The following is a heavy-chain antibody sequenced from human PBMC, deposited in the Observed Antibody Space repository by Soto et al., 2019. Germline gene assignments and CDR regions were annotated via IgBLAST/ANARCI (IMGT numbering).Heavy chain of an antibody. D-gene: IGHD6-6*01. CDR1: GDSISTSSHY. CDR3: ARHPMYSTSSNFDY. V-gene: IGHV4-39*01. J-gene: IGHJ4*02. Sequence: SETLSLTCTVSGDSISTSSHYWGWIRQPPGKGLEWIGSINNRGSIYYNPSLKSRVTISEDTSKNQFSLKLTFVTAADTAVYYCARHPMYSTSSNFDYWGQGTLVNVSS. CDR2: INNRGSI.